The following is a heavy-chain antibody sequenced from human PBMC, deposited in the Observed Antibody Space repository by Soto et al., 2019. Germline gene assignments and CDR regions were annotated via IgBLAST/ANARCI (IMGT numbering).Heavy chain of an antibody. CDR1: GGSISSSSYY. CDR3: ARDLNWFDP. CDR2: IYYSGST. Sequence: SETLSLTCTVSGGSISSSSYYWGWIRQPPGKGLEWIGSIYYSGSTYYNPSLKSRVTISVDTSKNQFSLKLSSVTAADTAVYYCARDLNWFDPWGQGTLVTVSS. V-gene: IGHV4-39*02. J-gene: IGHJ5*02.